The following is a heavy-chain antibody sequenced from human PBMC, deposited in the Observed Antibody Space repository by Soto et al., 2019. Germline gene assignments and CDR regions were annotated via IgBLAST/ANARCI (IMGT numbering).Heavy chain of an antibody. CDR2: INAGNGNT. CDR1: GYTFTSYA. V-gene: IGHV1-3*01. D-gene: IGHD5-12*01. Sequence: GASVKVSCKASGYTFTSYAMHWVRQAPGQRLEWMGWINAGNGNTKYSQKFQGRVTITRDTSASTAYMELSSLRSEDTAVYYCARDPSVATIVGAFDIWGQGTMVTVS. CDR3: ARDPSVATIVGAFDI. J-gene: IGHJ3*02.